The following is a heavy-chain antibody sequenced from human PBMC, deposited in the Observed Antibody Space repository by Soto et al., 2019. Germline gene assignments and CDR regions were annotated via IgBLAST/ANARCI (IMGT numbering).Heavy chain of an antibody. D-gene: IGHD3-10*01. V-gene: IGHV4-30-4*01. CDR1: GGSISSGDYY. Sequence: SETLSLTCTVSGGSISSGDYYWSWIRQPPGKGLEWIGYIYNSGSTYYNPSLKSRVTMSVDTSKNQFSLKLSSVTAADTAVYYCARDPRGSGSYYSPVDYYGMDVWGQGTTVTVSS. CDR2: IYNSGST. CDR3: ARDPRGSGSYYSPVDYYGMDV. J-gene: IGHJ6*02.